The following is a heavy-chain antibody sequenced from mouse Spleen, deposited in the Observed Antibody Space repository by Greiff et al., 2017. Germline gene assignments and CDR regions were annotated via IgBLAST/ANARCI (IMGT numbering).Heavy chain of an antibody. CDR1: GFAFSSYD. CDR2: ISSGGGST. V-gene: IGHV5-12-1*01. D-gene: IGHD4-1*01. CDR3: ARQRDWGPFDY. Sequence: EVKLVESGGGLVKPGGSLKLSCAASGFAFSSYDMSWVRQTPEKRLEWVAYISSGGGSTYYPDTVKGRFTISRDNAKNTLYLQMSSLKSEDTAMYYCARQRDWGPFDYWGQGTTLTVSS. J-gene: IGHJ2*01.